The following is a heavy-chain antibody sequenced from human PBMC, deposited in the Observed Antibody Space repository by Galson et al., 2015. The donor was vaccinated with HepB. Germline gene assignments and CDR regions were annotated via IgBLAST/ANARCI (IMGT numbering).Heavy chain of an antibody. D-gene: IGHD6-6*01. V-gene: IGHV1-69*13. CDR2: IIPISGTT. Sequence: SVKVSCKASGGTLSSYGISWVRQAPGQGLEWMAGIIPISGTTNYAQRSQGRVTVTADESTSTAYMELNSLRSEDTAVYYCAKDNPFSSSSRGVFESWGQGTLVTVSS. CDR3: AKDNPFSSSSRGVFES. CDR1: GGTLSSYG. J-gene: IGHJ4*02.